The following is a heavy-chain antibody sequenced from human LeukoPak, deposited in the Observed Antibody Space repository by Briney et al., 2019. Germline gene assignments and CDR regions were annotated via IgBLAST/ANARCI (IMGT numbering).Heavy chain of an antibody. CDR1: GFTFSSYA. D-gene: IGHD5-18*01. CDR2: ISSNGGST. V-gene: IGHV3-64*01. J-gene: IGHJ4*02. CDR3: VRRRGYSYDY. Sequence: GGSLRLSCAASGFTFSSYAMHWVRQAPGKGLEYVSGISSNGGSTYYASSVKGRFTISRDNSKTTLDLQMGSLRAEDMAVYYCVRRRGYSYDYWGQGTLVSVSS.